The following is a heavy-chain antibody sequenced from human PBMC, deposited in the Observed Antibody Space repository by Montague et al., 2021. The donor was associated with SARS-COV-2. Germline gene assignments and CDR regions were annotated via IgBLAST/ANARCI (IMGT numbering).Heavy chain of an antibody. CDR1: GGSIRSGGHY. Sequence: TLSLTCTVYGGSIRSGGHYWTWVWRPAGKGLVWIGHIKADGTTNSKSSIRSRLTFSVAKSQNLFSLTRRSLTGTDTAIYYCARHRPESCKISPGLAGLFATVGWSAKGFYVLGQGTAVT. D-gene: IGHD3/OR15-3a*01. V-gene: IGHV4-61*09. CDR2: IKADGTT. CDR3: ARHRPESCKISPGLAGLFATVGWSAKGFYV. J-gene: IGHJ6*01.